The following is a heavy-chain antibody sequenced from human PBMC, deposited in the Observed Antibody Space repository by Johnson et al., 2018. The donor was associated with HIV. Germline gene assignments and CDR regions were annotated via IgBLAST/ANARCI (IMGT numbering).Heavy chain of an antibody. V-gene: IGHV3-30*04. CDR3: ANFYTDNTLGLFGAFDI. CDR2: ISYDGSNK. CDR1: GFTFSSYP. Sequence: QVQLVESGGGVVQPGRSLRLSCAVSGFTFSSYPMHWVRQAPGKGLAWVAVISYDGSNKYYADSVKGRFTISRDNSKNTLYLQMNSLRAEDTAVYYCANFYTDNTLGLFGAFDIWGQGTMVTVSS. J-gene: IGHJ3*02. D-gene: IGHD1-1*01.